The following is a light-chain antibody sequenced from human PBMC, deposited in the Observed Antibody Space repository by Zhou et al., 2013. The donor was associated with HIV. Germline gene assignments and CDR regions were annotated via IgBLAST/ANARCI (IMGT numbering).Light chain of an antibody. Sequence: QSALTQPASVSGSPGQSITISCTGTSSDVGGYNYVSWYQQHPGKAPKLIISDVSNRPSGVSNRFSGSKSGNTASLTISGLQTEDGADYYCSSYTSSSTYVFGTGTKVTVL. CDR1: SSDVGGYNY. CDR3: SSYTSSSTYV. J-gene: IGLJ1*01. CDR2: DVS. V-gene: IGLV2-14*03.